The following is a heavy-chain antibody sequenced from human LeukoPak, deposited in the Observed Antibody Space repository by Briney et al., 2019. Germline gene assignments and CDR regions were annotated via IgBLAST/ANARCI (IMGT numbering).Heavy chain of an antibody. CDR2: ISYDESKR. V-gene: IGHV3-30-3*01. CDR3: ANTYYAFWSGSF. Sequence: PGGSLRLSCVASGFTFSNYAMHWVRQAPGKGLEWVTVISYDESKRYYADSVKGRFTISRDNSRNTVYLQMNSLRAEDTAVYYCANTYYAFWSGSFWGQGTLVTVSS. J-gene: IGHJ4*02. CDR1: GFTFSNYA. D-gene: IGHD3-3*01.